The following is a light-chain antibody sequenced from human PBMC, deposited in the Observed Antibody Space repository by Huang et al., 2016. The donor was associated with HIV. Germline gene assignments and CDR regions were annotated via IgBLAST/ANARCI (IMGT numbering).Light chain of an antibody. CDR2: GAS. J-gene: IGKJ3*01. CDR3: QQYNNWPIT. V-gene: IGKV3-15*01. Sequence: VMTQSPATLSVSPGERATLSCRASQRVNNNLAWFQQNPGQAPRLLIYGASTRATGIPARFSVSGSGTEFTLTISSLQSEDLAVYYCQQYNNWPITFGPGTKVDVK. CDR1: QRVNNN.